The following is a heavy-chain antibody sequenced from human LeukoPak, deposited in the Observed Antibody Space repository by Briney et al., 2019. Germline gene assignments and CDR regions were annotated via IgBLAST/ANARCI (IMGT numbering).Heavy chain of an antibody. V-gene: IGHV3-48*01. CDR2: ISSSSSTI. Sequence: PGGSLRLSCAASGFTFSSYSMNWVRQAPGKGLEWVSYISSSSSTIYYADSVKGRFTISRDNAKNSLYLQMNSLRSEDTAVYYCARAKPKNMVRGLIMRRVSRYYFDYWGQGTLVTVSS. CDR3: ARAKPKNMVRGLIMRRVSRYYFDY. D-gene: IGHD3-10*01. CDR1: GFTFSSYS. J-gene: IGHJ4*02.